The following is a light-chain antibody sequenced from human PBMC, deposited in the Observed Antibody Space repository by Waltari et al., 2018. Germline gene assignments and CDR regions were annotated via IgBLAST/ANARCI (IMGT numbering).Light chain of an antibody. CDR3: QQRANWPPLT. J-gene: IGKJ4*01. CDR1: QSVYTF. Sequence: EIVLTQSPATLSLSPGERATLSCRASQSVYTFLAWYQQKPGQAPRLLIYHASNRAAGIPARFSGSGYGTDFTLTISSLEPEDSAVYYCQQRANWPPLTFGGGTKVEI. V-gene: IGKV3-11*01. CDR2: HAS.